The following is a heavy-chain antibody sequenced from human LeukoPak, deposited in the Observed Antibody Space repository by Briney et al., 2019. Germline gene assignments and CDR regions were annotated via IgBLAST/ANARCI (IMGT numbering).Heavy chain of an antibody. D-gene: IGHD1-26*01. Sequence: SETLSLTCTVSGGSISSYYWSWIRQPPGKGLEWIGTIDHSGSTYYNPSLKSRVSLSVDTSKNHFSLNLRSVTAADTAFYYCARNGGYGKFDYWGQGTLVTVSS. V-gene: IGHV4-59*08. J-gene: IGHJ4*02. CDR2: IDHSGST. CDR1: GGSISSYY. CDR3: ARNGGYGKFDY.